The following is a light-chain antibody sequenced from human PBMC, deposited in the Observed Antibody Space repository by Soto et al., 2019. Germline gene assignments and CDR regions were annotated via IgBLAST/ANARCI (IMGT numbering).Light chain of an antibody. J-gene: IGLJ1*01. CDR3: SSDISSSAPYV. CDR2: DVT. V-gene: IGLV2-14*01. Sequence: QSALTQPASVSGSPGQSITISCTGTTSDIGGYNYVSRYQQHPGKAPKLMIYDVTRRPSGVSNRFSGSKSGNTASLTISGLQAEDEADYYCSSDISSSAPYVFGTGTKLTVL. CDR1: TSDIGGYNY.